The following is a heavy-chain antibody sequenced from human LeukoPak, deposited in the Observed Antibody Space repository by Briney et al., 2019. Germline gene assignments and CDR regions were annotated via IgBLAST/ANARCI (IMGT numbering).Heavy chain of an antibody. J-gene: IGHJ4*02. V-gene: IGHV3-23*01. Sequence: PGRSLRLSCAASGFTFSSYAMHWVRQAPGKGLEWVSAISGSGGSTYYADSVKGRFTISRDNSKNTLYLQMNSLRAEDTAVYYCAKSPRRFWRGGELDYWGQGTLVTVSS. D-gene: IGHD3-3*01. CDR1: GFTFSSYA. CDR2: ISGSGGST. CDR3: AKSPRRFWRGGELDY.